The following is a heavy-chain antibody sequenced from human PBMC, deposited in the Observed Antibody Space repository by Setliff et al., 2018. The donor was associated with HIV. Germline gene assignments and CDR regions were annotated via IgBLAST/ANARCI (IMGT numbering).Heavy chain of an antibody. CDR2: IHYSGSS. V-gene: IGHV4-59*11. Sequence: LSLTCTVSGGSITGHYWSWIRQPPGKGLEWIGYIHYSGSSNYNPSLKSRVSISVDTSKKQVSLKLNSVTAADTAVYYCARGSGYPWYFDLWGRGTLVTVSS. CDR1: GGSITGHY. J-gene: IGHJ2*01. CDR3: ARGSGYPWYFDL. D-gene: IGHD3-22*01.